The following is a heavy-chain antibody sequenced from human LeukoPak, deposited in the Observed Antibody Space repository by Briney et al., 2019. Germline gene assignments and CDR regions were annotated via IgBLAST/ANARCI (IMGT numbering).Heavy chain of an antibody. CDR3: ARSRSDYFDY. D-gene: IGHD3-16*01. CDR1: GFTFSTYT. J-gene: IGHJ4*02. V-gene: IGHV3-21*01. CDR2: FTSASTYI. Sequence: GGSLRLSCAASGFTFSTYTMNWVRQTPGKGLEWVSSFTSASTYIYYADSVKGRFTISRDNAENSLYLQMNSLRAEDTAVYYCARSRSDYFDYWGQGTLVTVSS.